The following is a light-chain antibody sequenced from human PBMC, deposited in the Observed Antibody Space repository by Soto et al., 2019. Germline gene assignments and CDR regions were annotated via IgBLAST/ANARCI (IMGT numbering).Light chain of an antibody. CDR1: QTITRW. Sequence: IQEIQSPSSLSASVRDRVTITCRASQTITRWMAWYQQKPGKAHKLLIYKASTLKSGVPSRFSGSGSGTEVTLTIMSLQPDDFATYYCQHYNSYSEACGQGTKVDI. CDR3: QHYNSYSEA. J-gene: IGKJ1*01. CDR2: KAS. V-gene: IGKV1-5*03.